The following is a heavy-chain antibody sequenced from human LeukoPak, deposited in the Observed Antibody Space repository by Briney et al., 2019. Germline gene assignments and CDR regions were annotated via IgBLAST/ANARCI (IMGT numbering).Heavy chain of an antibody. V-gene: IGHV3-23*01. D-gene: IGHD3-22*01. J-gene: IGHJ4*02. CDR1: AFTFSNYA. CDR2: ISGGGDGT. Sequence: GGSLRLSCAASAFTFSNYAMSWVRQAPGKGLEWVSTISGGGDGTYSTGSVKGRFTISRDNSKNTLYLQMNSLRAEDTALYYCAKVRYYDSSGHHYYFDYWGQGTLVTVSS. CDR3: AKVRYYDSSGHHYYFDY.